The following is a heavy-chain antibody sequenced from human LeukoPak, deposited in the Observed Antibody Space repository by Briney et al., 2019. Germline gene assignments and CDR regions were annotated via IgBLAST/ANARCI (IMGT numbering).Heavy chain of an antibody. J-gene: IGHJ3*02. V-gene: IGHV1-58*01. D-gene: IGHD2-15*01. CDR1: GFTFSSYA. Sequence: EASVKVSCKASGFTFSSYAVQWVRQARGQRLESIGWIVVGSDNTNYAQQFQGRVTITRDMSTRTVYMELSSLRSDDTAVYYCAAEKRLYCSGGSCYPDAFDIWGQGTMVTVSS. CDR3: AAEKRLYCSGGSCYPDAFDI. CDR2: IVVGSDNT.